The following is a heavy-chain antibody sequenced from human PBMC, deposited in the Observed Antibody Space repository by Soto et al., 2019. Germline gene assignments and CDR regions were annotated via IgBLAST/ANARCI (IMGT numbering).Heavy chain of an antibody. J-gene: IGHJ3*01. CDR2: INPSCGST. CDR1: GYTFTSYY. D-gene: IGHD5-18*01. Sequence: ASVKFSCKASGYTFTSYYMHWVRQAPGQGLECMGIINPSCGSTSYAQKFQGRVTMTRXPSXSXXXMXLXXLRSEDTAVYYCARTDVDPPMFGVFDFGGQGTMVTVSS. V-gene: IGHV1-46*01. CDR3: ARTDVDPPMFGVFDF.